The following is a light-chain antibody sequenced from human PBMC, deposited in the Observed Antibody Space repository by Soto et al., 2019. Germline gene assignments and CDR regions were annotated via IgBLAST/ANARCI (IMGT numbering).Light chain of an antibody. V-gene: IGKV1-39*01. CDR1: QSIARD. Sequence: DIQMTQSPSSLSASVGDRVTITCRASQSIARDLNWYQQKSGKAPKFLIYAASSLQNGVPSRFRGRGSGTDFTLTISSLQPEDSATYFCQQSYSPPPWTFGQGTKVEIK. CDR2: AAS. CDR3: QQSYSPPPWT. J-gene: IGKJ1*01.